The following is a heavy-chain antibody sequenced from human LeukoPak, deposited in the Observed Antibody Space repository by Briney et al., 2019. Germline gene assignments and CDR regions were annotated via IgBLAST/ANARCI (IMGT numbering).Heavy chain of an antibody. CDR1: GFSLSTSGVG. J-gene: IGHJ4*02. D-gene: IGHD4-23*01. CDR2: IYWDDDK. Sequence: KESGPTLVNPTQTLTLTCTFSGFSLSTSGVGVGWTRQPPGKALEWLALIYWDDDKRYSPSLKSRLTITKDTSKNQVVLTMTNMDPVDTATYYRAHLPVVTPRECYFDYWGQGTLVTVSS. CDR3: AHLPVVTPRECYFDY. V-gene: IGHV2-5*02.